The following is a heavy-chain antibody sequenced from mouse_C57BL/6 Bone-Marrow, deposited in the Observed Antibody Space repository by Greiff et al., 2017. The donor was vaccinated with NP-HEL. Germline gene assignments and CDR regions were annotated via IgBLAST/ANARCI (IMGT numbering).Heavy chain of an antibody. CDR3: ARGWLLDY. J-gene: IGHJ2*01. CDR1: GFTFSSYA. V-gene: IGHV5-4*01. D-gene: IGHD2-3*01. CDR2: ISDGGSYT. Sequence: DVQLVESGGGLVKPGGSLKLSCAASGFTFSSYAMSWVRQTPEKRLEWVATISDGGSYTYYPDNVKGRFTISRDNAKNNLYLQMSHLKSEDTAMYYCARGWLLDYWGQGTTLTVSS.